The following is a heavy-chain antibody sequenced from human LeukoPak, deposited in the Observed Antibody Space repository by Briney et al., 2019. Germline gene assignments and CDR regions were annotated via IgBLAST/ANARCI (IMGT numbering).Heavy chain of an antibody. CDR1: GGYISSYY. CDR3: ARGAGDFWSGYLNFDY. Sequence: TSETLSLTCTVSGGYISSYYWSWIRQPPGKGLEWIGYIYYSGSTNYNPSLKSRVTISVDTSKNQFSLKLSSVTAADTAVYYCARGAGDFWSGYLNFDYWGQGTLVTVSS. V-gene: IGHV4-59*01. D-gene: IGHD3-3*01. CDR2: IYYSGST. J-gene: IGHJ4*02.